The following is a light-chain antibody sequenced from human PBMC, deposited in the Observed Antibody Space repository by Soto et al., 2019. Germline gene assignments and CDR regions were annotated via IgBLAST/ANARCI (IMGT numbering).Light chain of an antibody. CDR3: QQYGSSGT. CDR1: QSVSNNY. J-gene: IGKJ1*01. CDR2: GAS. V-gene: IGKV3-20*01. Sequence: EIVLTQSPATLSLSPGERATLSCRASQSVSNNYVGWYQQHPGQAPRLIIYGASKRATSIPGRFSGSWSRTDSTLTISRLEPEDFAVYYCQQYGSSGTFGQGTKVAIK.